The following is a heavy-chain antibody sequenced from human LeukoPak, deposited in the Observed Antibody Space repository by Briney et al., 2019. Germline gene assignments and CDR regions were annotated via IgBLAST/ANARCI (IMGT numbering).Heavy chain of an antibody. CDR2: FDPEDGET. Sequence: ASVKVSCKASGGTFSSYAISWVRQAPGKGLEWMGGFDPEDGETIYAQKFQGRVTMTEDTSTDTAYMELSSLRSEDTAVYYCAGGSIFPPGYYYYGMDVWGQGTTVTVSS. V-gene: IGHV1-24*01. J-gene: IGHJ6*02. CDR1: GGTFSSYA. D-gene: IGHD3-3*01. CDR3: AGGSIFPPGYYYYGMDV.